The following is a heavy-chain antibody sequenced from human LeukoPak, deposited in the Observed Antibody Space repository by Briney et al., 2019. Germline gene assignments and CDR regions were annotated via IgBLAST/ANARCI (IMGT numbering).Heavy chain of an antibody. J-gene: IGHJ4*02. CDR2: ISSSGSTI. V-gene: IGHV3-48*03. D-gene: IGHD3-10*01. CDR3: ARVTSGSSYRPFDY. CDR1: GFTFSSYE. Sequence: PGGSLRLSCPASGFTFSSYEMNWARQAPGKGLEWVSHISSSGSTIYYADSVKGRFTISRDSAKNSLYLQMNSLRAEDTAVYYCARVTSGSSYRPFDYWGQGTLVTVSS.